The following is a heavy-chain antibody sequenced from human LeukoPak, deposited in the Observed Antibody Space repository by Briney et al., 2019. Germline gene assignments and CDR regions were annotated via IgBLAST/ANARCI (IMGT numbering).Heavy chain of an antibody. J-gene: IGHJ4*02. CDR1: GYTLTELS. V-gene: IGHV1-24*01. Sequence: ASVKVSCKVSGYTLTELSMHWVRQAPGKGLEWMGGLDPEDGETIYAQKFQGRVTMTEDTSTDTAYMELSSLRSEDTAVYYCATATVVTSLGVPDPYYFDYWGQGTLVTVSS. CDR2: LDPEDGET. CDR3: ATATVVTSLGVPDPYYFDY. D-gene: IGHD4-23*01.